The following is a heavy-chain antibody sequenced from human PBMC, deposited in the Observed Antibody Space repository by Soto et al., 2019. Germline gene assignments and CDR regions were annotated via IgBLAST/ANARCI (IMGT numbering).Heavy chain of an antibody. CDR2: VSASCGGT. D-gene: IGHD2-2*01. V-gene: IGHV3-23*01. CDR1: GFTFSSYA. CDR3: AKSSSRAHYYAMDV. J-gene: IGHJ6*02. Sequence: EVQLLESGGGLVQPGGSLRLSCAASGFTFSSYAMNWVRQAPGKGLEWVAGVSASCGGTSYADSVKGRFTISRDNSKDTMSQQMNSLRAEDTAVYYCAKSSSRAHYYAMDVWGQGTTVTVFS.